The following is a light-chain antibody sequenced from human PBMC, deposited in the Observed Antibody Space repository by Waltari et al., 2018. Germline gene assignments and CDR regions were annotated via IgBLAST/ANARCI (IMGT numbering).Light chain of an antibody. CDR2: GAS. CDR3: QQYGNSPPYT. Sequence: EIVLTQSPGTLSLSPGDRATLSCRASQSVDSAYLAWFQQKPGQAPSLLIYGASSRATGIPDRFSGSASGTCFTLTISRLEPEDFAIYYCQQYGNSPPYTFGQGTKLEIK. J-gene: IGKJ2*01. CDR1: QSVDSAY. V-gene: IGKV3-20*01.